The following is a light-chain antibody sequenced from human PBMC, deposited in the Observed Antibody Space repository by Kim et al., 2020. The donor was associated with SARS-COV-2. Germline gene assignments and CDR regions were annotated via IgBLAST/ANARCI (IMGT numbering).Light chain of an antibody. V-gene: IGLV1-36*01. Sequence: RQRVTISCSGSSSNIGSSAVNWYQQVPGKAPKLLIYYDDLLPSGVSDRFSGSKSGTSASLAISGLQSEDEADYYCAAWDDSLNGWVFGGGTKLTVL. J-gene: IGLJ3*02. CDR3: AAWDDSLNGWV. CDR2: YDD. CDR1: SSNIGSSA.